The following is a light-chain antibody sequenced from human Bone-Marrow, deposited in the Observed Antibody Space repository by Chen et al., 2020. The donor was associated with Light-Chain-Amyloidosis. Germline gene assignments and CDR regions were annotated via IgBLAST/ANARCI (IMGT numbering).Light chain of an antibody. CDR2: DDR. CDR3: QVWDRSSDRPV. Sequence: SYVLTPPSSVSVAPGQTATIACRGNNIGSTRVHWYQQTPGPAPLLVVYDDRDRPSGIPVRLSGSNSGNTATLTISRVEAGDEADYYCQVWDRSSDRPVFGGGTKLTVL. J-gene: IGLJ3*02. CDR1: NIGSTR. V-gene: IGLV3-21*02.